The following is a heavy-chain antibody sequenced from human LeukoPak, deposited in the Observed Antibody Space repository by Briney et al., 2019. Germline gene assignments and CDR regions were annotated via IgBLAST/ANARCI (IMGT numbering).Heavy chain of an antibody. V-gene: IGHV3-7*01. J-gene: IGHJ4*02. Sequence: PGGSLRLSCAASGFTFRTSWMTWVRQAPGKGLEWVANIRQDGGTKYYVDSVKGRFTTSRDNAKNSLYLQMNGLRVEDTAVHYCARDLSYFDYWGQGTLVTVSS. CDR3: ARDLSYFDY. CDR2: IRQDGGTK. CDR1: GFTFRTSW.